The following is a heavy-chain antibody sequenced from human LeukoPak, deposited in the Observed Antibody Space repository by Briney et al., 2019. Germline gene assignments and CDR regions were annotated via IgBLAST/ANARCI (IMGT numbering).Heavy chain of an antibody. CDR2: IYTSGST. CDR1: GGSISSYY. J-gene: IGHJ2*01. Sequence: SETLSLTCTVSGGSISSYYRSWIRQPAGKGLEWIGRIYTSGSTNYNPSLKSRVTMSVDTSKNQFSLKLSSVTAADTAVYYCARVGDPGNSYFDLWGRGSLVTVSS. CDR3: ARVGDPGNSYFDL. D-gene: IGHD3-16*01. V-gene: IGHV4-4*07.